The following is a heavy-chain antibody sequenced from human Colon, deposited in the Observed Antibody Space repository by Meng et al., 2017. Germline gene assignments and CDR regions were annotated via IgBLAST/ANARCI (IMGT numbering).Heavy chain of an antibody. CDR3: VRHNGDSDFDY. D-gene: IGHD2-21*02. CDR2: INMYTGDP. J-gene: IGHJ4*02. Sequence: QVQLVQSGSELRKPGASVTVSCKASGYSVRTYAINWVRQAPGQGLQWMGWINMYTGDPSYVEGFAGRFVFSLDISVSTAYLQISSLKAEDTAVYFCVRHNGDSDFDYWGQGTLVTVSS. V-gene: IGHV7-4-1*02. CDR1: GYSVRTYA.